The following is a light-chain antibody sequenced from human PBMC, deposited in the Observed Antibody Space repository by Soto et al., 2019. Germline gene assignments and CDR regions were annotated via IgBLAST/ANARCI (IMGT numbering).Light chain of an antibody. CDR1: SSDVGGYNY. CDR2: DVS. V-gene: IGLV2-14*03. CDR3: SSYTSSSTVV. Sequence: QSALTQPASVSGPPGQSIAISCTGTSSDVGGYNYVSWYQQHPGKAPKLIIYDVSNRPSGVSNRLSGSKSGNTASLTISGLQAEDEADYYCSSYTSSSTVVFGGGTKLTVL. J-gene: IGLJ2*01.